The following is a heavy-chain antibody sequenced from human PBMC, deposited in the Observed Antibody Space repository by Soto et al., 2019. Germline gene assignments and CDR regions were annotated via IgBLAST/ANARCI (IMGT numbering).Heavy chain of an antibody. CDR2: INPHSGDT. Sequence: QVQLVQSGAEVKNPGASVKVSCKTSGDTFTGYYMHWVRQAPGQGLEWMGWINPHSGDTDYAQTFQGRVTMTRDTSISTAYMELSRLRSNDTAFYYCARGYSTGCYSSGFVDYWGQGTLVTVSS. CDR1: GDTFTGYY. CDR3: ARGYSTGCYSSGFVDY. D-gene: IGHD6-19*01. J-gene: IGHJ4*02. V-gene: IGHV1-2*02.